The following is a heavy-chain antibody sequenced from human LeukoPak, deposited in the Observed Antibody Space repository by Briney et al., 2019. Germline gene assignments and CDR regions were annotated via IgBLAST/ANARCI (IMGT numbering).Heavy chain of an antibody. D-gene: IGHD3-22*01. J-gene: IGHJ6*02. CDR3: ARGLYYYDSSGYYYGENYGMDV. Sequence: GGSLRLSCAASGFTFSSYWMHWVRQAPGKGLVWVSRVNSDVSSTIYADSVKGRFTISRDNAKNTLYLQMNSLRAEDTAVYYCARGLYYYDSSGYYYGENYGMDVWGQGTTVTVSS. V-gene: IGHV3-74*01. CDR1: GFTFSSYW. CDR2: VNSDVSST.